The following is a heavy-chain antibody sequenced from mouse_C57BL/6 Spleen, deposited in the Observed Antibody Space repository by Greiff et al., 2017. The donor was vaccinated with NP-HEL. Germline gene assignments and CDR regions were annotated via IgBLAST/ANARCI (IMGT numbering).Heavy chain of an antibody. J-gene: IGHJ1*03. CDR2: ISSGSSTI. CDR3: ARGVLGERGYFDV. V-gene: IGHV5-17*01. D-gene: IGHD4-1*01. Sequence: EVKLMESGGGLVKPGGSLKLSCAASGFTFSDYGMHWVRQAPEKGLEWVAYISSGSSTIYYADTVKGRFTISRDNAKNTLFLQMTSLRSEDTAMYYCARGVLGERGYFDVWGTGTTVTVSS. CDR1: GFTFSDYG.